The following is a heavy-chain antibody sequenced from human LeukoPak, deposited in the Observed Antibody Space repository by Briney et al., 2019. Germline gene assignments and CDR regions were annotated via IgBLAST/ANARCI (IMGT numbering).Heavy chain of an antibody. CDR1: GITFSSHA. CDR2: IRGNGATT. CDR3: ARRSAAIRSGYYYGMDV. Sequence: GGSLRLSCAASGITFSSHAMTWVRQAPGKGLEWVAAIRGNGATTDYADSVKGRFTISRDNSRSTLYLQMNSLRAEDTAVYYCARRSAAIRSGYYYGMDVWGQGTTVTVSS. J-gene: IGHJ6*02. V-gene: IGHV3-23*01. D-gene: IGHD2-2*02.